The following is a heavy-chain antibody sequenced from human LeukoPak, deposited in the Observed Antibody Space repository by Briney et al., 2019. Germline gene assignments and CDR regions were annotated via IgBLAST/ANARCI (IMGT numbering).Heavy chain of an antibody. CDR1: GFTFSSYT. CDR3: ARDEGYNYGHPFDY. V-gene: IGHV3-30-3*01. D-gene: IGHD5-18*01. CDR2: ILYDGSNK. J-gene: IGHJ4*02. Sequence: GGSLRLSCAASGFTFSSYTMHWVRQAPGKGLEWVTLILYDGSNKYYADSVKGRFTISRDNSKNTLYLQMNNLRTEDTAVYYCARDEGYNYGHPFDYWGQGTLVTVSS.